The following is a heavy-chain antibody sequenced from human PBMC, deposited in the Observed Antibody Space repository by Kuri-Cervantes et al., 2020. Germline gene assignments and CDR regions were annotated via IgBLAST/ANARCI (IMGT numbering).Heavy chain of an antibody. J-gene: IGHJ6*03. D-gene: IGHD2-2*01. V-gene: IGHV4-4*02. CDR3: ARGLCSSTSCYMDV. Sequence: SETLSLTCSVSGDTITSYNWWSWVRQSPGKGLEWIGEINHSGSTNYNPSLKSRVTISVDTSKNQFSLKLSSVTAADTAVYYCARGLCSSTSCYMDVWGKGTTVTVSS. CDR2: INHSGST. CDR1: GDTITSYNW.